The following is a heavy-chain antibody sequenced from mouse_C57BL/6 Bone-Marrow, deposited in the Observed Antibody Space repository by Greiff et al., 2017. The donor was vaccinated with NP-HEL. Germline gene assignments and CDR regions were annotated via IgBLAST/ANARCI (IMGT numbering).Heavy chain of an antibody. D-gene: IGHD3-2*02. V-gene: IGHV1-18*01. CDR1: GYTFTDYN. CDR3: ARWSAQATPYAMDY. J-gene: IGHJ4*01. CDR2: INPNNGGT. Sequence: VQLQQSGPELVKPGASVKIPCKASGYTFTDYNMDWVKQSHGKSLEWIGDINPNNGGTIYNQKFKGKATLTVDKSSSTAYMELRSLTSEDTAVYYCARWSAQATPYAMDYWGQGTSVTVSS.